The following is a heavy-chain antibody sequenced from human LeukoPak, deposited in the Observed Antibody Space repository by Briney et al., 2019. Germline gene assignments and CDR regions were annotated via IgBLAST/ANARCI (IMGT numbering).Heavy chain of an antibody. Sequence: PSETLSLTCTVSGGSISSGGYYWSWIRQHPGKGLEWIGYIYYSGSTYYNPSLKSRVTISVDTSKNQFSLKLSSVTAADTAVCYCARSTMVRGGIDYWGQGTLVTVSS. D-gene: IGHD3-10*01. CDR2: IYYSGST. CDR3: ARSTMVRGGIDY. J-gene: IGHJ4*02. V-gene: IGHV4-31*03. CDR1: GGSISSGGYY.